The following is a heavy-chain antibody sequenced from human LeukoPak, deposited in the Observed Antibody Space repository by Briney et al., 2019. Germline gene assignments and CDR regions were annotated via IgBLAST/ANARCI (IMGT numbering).Heavy chain of an antibody. Sequence: ASVKVSCKASGYTFTGYYMHWVRQAPGQGLEWMGWINPNSGGTNYAQKFQGRVTMTRDTSISTAYMELSRLRSDDTAVYYCARARIVGAPGAYDAFDIWGQGTMVTVSS. J-gene: IGHJ3*02. CDR2: INPNSGGT. CDR1: GYTFTGYY. V-gene: IGHV1-2*02. CDR3: ARARIVGAPGAYDAFDI. D-gene: IGHD1-26*01.